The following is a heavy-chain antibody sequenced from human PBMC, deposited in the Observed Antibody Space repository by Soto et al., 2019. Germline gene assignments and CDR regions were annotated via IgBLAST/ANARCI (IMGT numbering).Heavy chain of an antibody. J-gene: IGHJ1*01. V-gene: IGHV3-66*01. CDR3: GRGIVGASYDFSP. CDR2: ISSDDNT. Sequence: GGSLRLSCAASGFIVNNIFMTWVRQAPGKGLEWLSTISSDDNTYYADSVKGRFTISRDSPKNTLYLQMNSLRAEDPAVYHCGRGIVGASYDFSPGGQGALVTVSS. D-gene: IGHD3-3*01. CDR1: GFIVNNIF.